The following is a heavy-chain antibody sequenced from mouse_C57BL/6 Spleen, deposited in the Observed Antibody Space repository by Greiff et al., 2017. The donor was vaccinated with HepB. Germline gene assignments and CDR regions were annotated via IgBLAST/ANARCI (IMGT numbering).Heavy chain of an antibody. Sequence: EVQRVESGGDLVKPGGSLKLSCAASGFTFSSYGMSWVRQTPDKRLEWVATISSGGSYTYYPDSVKGRFTISRDNAKNTLYLQMSSLKSEDTAMYYCATYYSNYEWYFDVWGTGTTVTVSS. CDR3: ATYYSNYEWYFDV. J-gene: IGHJ1*03. D-gene: IGHD2-5*01. CDR2: ISSGGSYT. CDR1: GFTFSSYG. V-gene: IGHV5-6*01.